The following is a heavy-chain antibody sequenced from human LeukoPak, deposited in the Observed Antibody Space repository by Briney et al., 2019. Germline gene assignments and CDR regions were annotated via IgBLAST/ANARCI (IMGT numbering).Heavy chain of an antibody. Sequence: GESLKISCKGSGYSFTSYWIGWVRQMPGKGLEWMGIIYPGDSDTRYSPSFQGQVTISADKSISTAYLQWSSLKASDTAMYYCARSTFGYDSSGYLLDYWGQGTLVTVSS. D-gene: IGHD3-22*01. CDR2: IYPGDSDT. J-gene: IGHJ4*02. CDR3: ARSTFGYDSSGYLLDY. V-gene: IGHV5-51*01. CDR1: GYSFTSYW.